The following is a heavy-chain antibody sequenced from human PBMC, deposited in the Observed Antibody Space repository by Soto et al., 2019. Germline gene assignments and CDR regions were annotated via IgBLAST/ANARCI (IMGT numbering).Heavy chain of an antibody. CDR2: MNPNSGNT. V-gene: IGHV1-8*01. Sequence: QVQLVQSGAEVKKPGASVKVSCKASGDTFTNYDIKWVRQATGQGLEWMGWMNPNSGNTGYAQKXQRXXTXPRNTSISTAYMELSSLRSEDTAVYYCARGRNGMDVWGQGTTVTVSS. J-gene: IGHJ6*02. CDR1: GDTFTNYD. CDR3: ARGRNGMDV.